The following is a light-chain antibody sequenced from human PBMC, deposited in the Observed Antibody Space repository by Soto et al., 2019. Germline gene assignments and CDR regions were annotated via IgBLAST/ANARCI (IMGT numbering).Light chain of an antibody. V-gene: IGKV1-39*01. Sequence: DIQMTQSPPSLPASEGDRVPILGRAIHSISRNLNWYQQKPGKAPKLLIYVASSLQSGVPSRFSGSGSGTDFTLTISSLQPEDFATYSCQQTYTTPETFGQGTKVEIK. J-gene: IGKJ1*01. CDR1: HSISRN. CDR2: VAS. CDR3: QQTYTTPET.